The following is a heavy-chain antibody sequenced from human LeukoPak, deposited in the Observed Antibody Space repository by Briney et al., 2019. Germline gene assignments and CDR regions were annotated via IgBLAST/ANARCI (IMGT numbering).Heavy chain of an antibody. CDR3: AKRAQRTNYYYYYIDV. CDR1: GFTFSTYA. Sequence: GGSLRLSCAASGFTFSTYAMSWVRQAPGGGLGWVSAISSSGDSTYYADSVKGRFTLSRDNSKNTLYLQMNSLRAEDTAVYYCAKRAQRTNYYYYYIDVWGKGTTVTVSS. V-gene: IGHV3-23*01. CDR2: ISSSGDST. J-gene: IGHJ6*03.